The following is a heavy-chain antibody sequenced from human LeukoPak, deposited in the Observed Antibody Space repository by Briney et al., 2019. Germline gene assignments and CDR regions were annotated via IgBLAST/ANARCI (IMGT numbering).Heavy chain of an antibody. D-gene: IGHD4-17*01. V-gene: IGHV1-69*05. CDR1: GGTFSSYA. J-gene: IGHJ4*01. CDR3: ASRAAIMTTVTRRTPFGWDY. Sequence: ASVKVSCKASGGTFSSYAISWVRQAPGQGLEWMGGIIPIFGTANYAQKFQGRVTITTDESTSTAYMELGSLRSEDTAVYYCASRAAIMTTVTRRTPFGWDYWGQGTLVTVSS. CDR2: IIPIFGTA.